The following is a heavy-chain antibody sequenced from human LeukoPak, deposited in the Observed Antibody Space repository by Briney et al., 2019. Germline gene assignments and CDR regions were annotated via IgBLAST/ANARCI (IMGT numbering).Heavy chain of an antibody. V-gene: IGHV1-69*13. J-gene: IGHJ6*02. D-gene: IGHD2-2*01. CDR2: IIPIFGTA. CDR3: ARDPYQLLRGLYYYYYGMDV. Sequence: SVKVSCKASGGTFSSYAISWVRQAPGQGLEWMGGIIPIFGTANYAQKFQGRVTITADESTSTAYMELSSLRSEDTAVYYCARDPYQLLRGLYYYYYGMDVWGQGTTVTVSS. CDR1: GGTFSSYA.